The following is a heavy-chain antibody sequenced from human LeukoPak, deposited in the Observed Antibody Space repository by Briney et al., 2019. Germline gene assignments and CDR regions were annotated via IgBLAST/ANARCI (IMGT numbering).Heavy chain of an antibody. V-gene: IGHV1-69*04. CDR3: ARTPQYPNTYCFGY. Sequence: ASVKGSCKPPGGTFSSNAICWVRQTPGRGLEWMGTLIPIFGMTNYAQKFQGRVTVTADKSTNTAYTELRSLRSDDTAVYYCARTPQYPNTYCFGYGGQGTLVTVSS. J-gene: IGHJ4*02. CDR2: LIPIFGMT. CDR1: GGTFSSNA. D-gene: IGHD4-11*01.